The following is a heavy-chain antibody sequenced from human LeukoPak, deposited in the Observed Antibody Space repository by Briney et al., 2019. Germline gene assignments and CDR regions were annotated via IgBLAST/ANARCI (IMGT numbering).Heavy chain of an antibody. CDR1: GFTFSSYA. V-gene: IGHV4-34*01. CDR2: INHSGST. J-gene: IGHJ6*02. D-gene: IGHD2-2*01. CDR3: ARGRNIVVVPAAVNYYYGMDV. Sequence: GSLRLSCAASGFTFSSYAMSWIRQPPGKGLEWIGEINHSGSTNYNPSLKSRVTISVDTSKNQFSLKLSSVTAADTAVYYCARGRNIVVVPAAVNYYYGMDVWGQGTTVTVSS.